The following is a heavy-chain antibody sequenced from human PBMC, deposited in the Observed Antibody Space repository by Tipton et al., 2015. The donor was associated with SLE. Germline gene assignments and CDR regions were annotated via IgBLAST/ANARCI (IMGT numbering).Heavy chain of an antibody. CDR3: ASWLTARVWFDP. CDR1: GGSVSGYY. Sequence: GLVKPSESLSLICGVSGGSVSGYYWSWIRQSPGKGLEWVGHIDYSGSTKYNPSLKSRVSISVDTSKNQFSLKLSSVTAADTAVYYCASWLTARVWFDPWGQGTLVTVSS. CDR2: IDYSGST. D-gene: IGHD3-16*01. J-gene: IGHJ5*02. V-gene: IGHV4-34*01.